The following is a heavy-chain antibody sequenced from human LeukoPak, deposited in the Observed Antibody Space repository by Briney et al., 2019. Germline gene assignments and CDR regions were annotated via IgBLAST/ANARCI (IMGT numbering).Heavy chain of an antibody. D-gene: IGHD5-18*01. CDR2: IKQDGSEK. J-gene: IGHJ2*01. CDR1: GFTFSSYW. Sequence: GGSLRLSCAASGFTFSSYWMSWVRQAPGKGLEWVANIKQDGSEKYYVDSVKGRFTISRDNAKNSLYLQMNSLRAEDTAVYYCARDPFSRYSYGPDWYSDLWGRGTLVTVSS. CDR3: ARDPFSRYSYGPDWYSDL. V-gene: IGHV3-7*04.